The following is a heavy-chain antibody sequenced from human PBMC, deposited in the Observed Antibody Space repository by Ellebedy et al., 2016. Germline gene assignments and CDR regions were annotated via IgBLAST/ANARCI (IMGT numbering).Heavy chain of an antibody. D-gene: IGHD2-2*02. Sequence: ASVKVSXXASGYTFTSYDINWVRQATGQGLEWMGWMNPNSGNTGYAQKFQGRVTMTRNTSISTAYMELSSLRSEDTAMYYCARVVPAAISYYYYYMDVWGKGTTVTVSS. CDR2: MNPNSGNT. V-gene: IGHV1-8*01. J-gene: IGHJ6*03. CDR1: GYTFTSYD. CDR3: ARVVPAAISYYYYYMDV.